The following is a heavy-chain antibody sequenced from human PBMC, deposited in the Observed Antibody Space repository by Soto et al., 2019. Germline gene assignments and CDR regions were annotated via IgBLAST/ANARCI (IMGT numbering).Heavy chain of an antibody. V-gene: IGHV1-69*13. CDR2: IIPIFGTA. CDR1: GCTFSSYA. J-gene: IGHJ4*02. CDR3: ARHYYYDSSGYYFLYYFDY. Sequence: GASVKFSCKASGCTFSSYAISWVRQAPGQGLEWMGGIIPIFGTANYSQKFQGRVTITADESTSTAYMELSSLRSEDTDVYYCARHYYYDSSGYYFLYYFDYWGQGTLVTVSS. D-gene: IGHD3-22*01.